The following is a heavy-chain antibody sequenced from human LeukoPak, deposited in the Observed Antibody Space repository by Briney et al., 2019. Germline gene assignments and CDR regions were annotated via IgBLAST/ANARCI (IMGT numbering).Heavy chain of an antibody. CDR3: GRLPGSIYFLDL. CDR2: IYETGNT. J-gene: IGHJ1*01. CDR1: GASISSTNW. V-gene: IGHV4-4*02. D-gene: IGHD2/OR15-2a*01. Sequence: SETLSLTCTVSGASISSTNWWSWVRQPPGKGLEWIGEIYETGNTNYNPSLKSRVTISVDKSKNQFSLKLTSVTAADTAVYYCGRLPGSIYFLDLWGQGTLVTVSS.